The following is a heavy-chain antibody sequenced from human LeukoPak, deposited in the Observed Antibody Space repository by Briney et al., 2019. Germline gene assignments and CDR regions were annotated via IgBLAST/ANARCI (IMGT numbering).Heavy chain of an antibody. CDR2: IYTSGST. J-gene: IGHJ4*02. V-gene: IGHV4-61*02. CDR3: ARSYCGGDCYSYYFDY. CDR1: GGSISSGSYY. Sequence: SETLSLTCTVSGGSISSGSYYWSRIRQPAGKGLEWIGRIYTSGSTNYNPSLKSRVTISVDTSKNQFSLKLSSVTAADTAVYYCARSYCGGDCYSYYFDYRGQGTLVTVSS. D-gene: IGHD2-21*01.